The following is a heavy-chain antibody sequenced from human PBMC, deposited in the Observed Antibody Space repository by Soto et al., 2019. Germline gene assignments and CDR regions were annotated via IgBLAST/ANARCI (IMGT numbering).Heavy chain of an antibody. V-gene: IGHV3-7*01. Sequence: GGSLRLSCAASGFTFSSYWMSWVRQAPGKGLEWVANIKQDGSEKYYVDSVKGRFTISRANANNSLYLQMNSLRAEDTAVYFCARVATSSIAARLTPEDYLGQGTLVTVSS. D-gene: IGHD6-6*01. J-gene: IGHJ4*02. CDR2: IKQDGSEK. CDR3: ARVATSSIAARLTPEDY. CDR1: GFTFSSYW.